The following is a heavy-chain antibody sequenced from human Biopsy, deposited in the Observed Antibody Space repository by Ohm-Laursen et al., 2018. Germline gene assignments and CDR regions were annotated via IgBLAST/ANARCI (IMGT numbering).Heavy chain of an antibody. J-gene: IGHJ3*02. CDR2: ISWNSGRI. CDR3: AKGQAPDGYNYAFDI. Sequence: SLRLSCSASGFNFDDFAMHWVRQTPGKGLGWVSGISWNSGRIAYADSVKGRFTISRDNAKNSLYLQMNSLRAEDTALYYCAKGQAPDGYNYAFDIWGQGTTVTVSS. D-gene: IGHD5-24*01. V-gene: IGHV3-9*01. CDR1: GFNFDDFA.